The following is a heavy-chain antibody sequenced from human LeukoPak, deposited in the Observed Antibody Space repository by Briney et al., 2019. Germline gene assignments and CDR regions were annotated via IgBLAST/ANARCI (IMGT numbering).Heavy chain of an antibody. CDR2: ISNGGDTS. D-gene: IGHD6-19*01. V-gene: IGHV3-23*01. J-gene: IGHJ4*02. Sequence: AGGSLRLSCAASGFTFSTSAMNWVRQAPGKGLEWVSTISNGGDTSYYAGSVKGRFTISRDNSKITLFLQMNSLRVDDTALYYCAKRAQGDSGWYTFDYWGQGSLVTVSS. CDR1: GFTFSTSA. CDR3: AKRAQGDSGWYTFDY.